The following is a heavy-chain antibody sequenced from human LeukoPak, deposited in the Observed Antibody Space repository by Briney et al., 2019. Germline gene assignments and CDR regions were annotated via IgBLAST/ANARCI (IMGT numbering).Heavy chain of an antibody. J-gene: IGHJ6*03. Sequence: PSETLSLTCTVSGGSISSGSYYWSWIRQPAGKGLEWIGRIYTSGSTNYNPSLKSRVTISVDTSKNQFSLKLSSVTAADTAVYYCAYSTSRYYYMDVWGKGTTVTISS. CDR2: IYTSGST. D-gene: IGHD6-6*01. CDR3: AYSTSRYYYMDV. CDR1: GGSISSGSYY. V-gene: IGHV4-61*02.